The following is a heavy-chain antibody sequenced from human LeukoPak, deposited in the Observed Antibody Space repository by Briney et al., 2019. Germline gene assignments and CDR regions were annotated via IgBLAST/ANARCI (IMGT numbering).Heavy chain of an antibody. Sequence: PSETLSLTCTVSGGSLTSTSHYWDWVRQPPGKGLEWLGSTYSSGSTYYNPSLKSRVTVSFDTSKNQFSLSLTSVTAADTAVYYCTKRRGYSFGFDYYYMDVWGKGTTVTISS. CDR2: TYSSGST. D-gene: IGHD5-18*01. J-gene: IGHJ6*03. V-gene: IGHV4-39*01. CDR3: TKRRGYSFGFDYYYMDV. CDR1: GGSLTSTSHY.